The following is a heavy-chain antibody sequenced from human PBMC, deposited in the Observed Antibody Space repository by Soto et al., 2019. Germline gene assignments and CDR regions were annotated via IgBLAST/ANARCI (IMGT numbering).Heavy chain of an antibody. V-gene: IGHV3-48*02. CDR3: AREGLAAGITTYYYYYGMDV. D-gene: IGHD6-13*01. CDR1: GFTFSSYS. CDR2: ISSSSSTI. J-gene: IGHJ6*02. Sequence: GSLRLSCAASGFTFSSYSMNWVRQAPGKGLEWVSYISSSSSTIYYADSVKGRFTISRDNAKNSLYLQMNSLRDEDTAVYYCAREGLAAGITTYYYYYGMDVWGQGTTVTVSS.